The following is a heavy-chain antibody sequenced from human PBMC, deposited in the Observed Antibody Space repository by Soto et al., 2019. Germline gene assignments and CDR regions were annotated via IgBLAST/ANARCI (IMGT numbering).Heavy chain of an antibody. V-gene: IGHV3-23*01. Sequence: PGGSLRLSCAASGFTFSSYAMTWVRQAPGKGLEWVSGISGSGGSTYYADSVKGRFTISRDNSKNTVYLQMNSLRVEDTAVYYCAKCNDFWGGYYRSPLDYWGRGTLVTVSS. CDR2: ISGSGGST. CDR1: GFTFSSYA. J-gene: IGHJ4*02. D-gene: IGHD3-3*01. CDR3: AKCNDFWGGYYRSPLDY.